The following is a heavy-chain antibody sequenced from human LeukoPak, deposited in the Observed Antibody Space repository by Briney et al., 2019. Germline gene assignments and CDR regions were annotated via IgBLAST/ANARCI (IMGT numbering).Heavy chain of an antibody. D-gene: IGHD2-21*01. CDR2: IYTSGST. CDR3: ARERNQYGDCDY. CDR1: GYSISSGYY. V-gene: IGHV4-4*07. J-gene: IGHJ4*02. Sequence: PSETLSLTCTVSGYSISSGYYWGWIRQPAGKGLEWIGRIYTSGSTNYNPSLKSRVTMSVDTSKNQFSLKLSSVTAADTAVYYCARERNQYGDCDYWGQGTLVTVSS.